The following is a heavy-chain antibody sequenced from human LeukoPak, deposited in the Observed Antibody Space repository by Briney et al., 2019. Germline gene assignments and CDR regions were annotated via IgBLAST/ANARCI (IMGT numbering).Heavy chain of an antibody. CDR1: GGSISSGSYY. CDR2: IYTSGST. V-gene: IGHV4-61*02. J-gene: IGHJ6*03. CDR3: ARGAGWFGEPGCYMDV. Sequence: SQTLSLTCTVSGGSISSGSYYWSWIRQPAGKGLEWIGRIYTSGSTNYNPSLKSRVTISVDTSKNQFSLKLSSVTAADTAVYYCARGAGWFGEPGCYMDVWGKGTTVTVSS. D-gene: IGHD3-10*01.